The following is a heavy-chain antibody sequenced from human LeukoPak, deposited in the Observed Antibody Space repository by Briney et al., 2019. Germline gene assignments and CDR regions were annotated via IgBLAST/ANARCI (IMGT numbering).Heavy chain of an antibody. Sequence: SETLSLTCAVSGGSISSSHYYWNWVRQPAGKGLEWIGSIYYSGSTYYNPSLKSRVTISVDTSKNQFSLKLSPVTAADTAVYYCARDWLAAAGTEGSSFDYWGQGTLVTVSS. J-gene: IGHJ4*02. D-gene: IGHD6-13*01. V-gene: IGHV4-39*07. CDR2: IYYSGST. CDR3: ARDWLAAAGTEGSSFDY. CDR1: GGSISSSHYY.